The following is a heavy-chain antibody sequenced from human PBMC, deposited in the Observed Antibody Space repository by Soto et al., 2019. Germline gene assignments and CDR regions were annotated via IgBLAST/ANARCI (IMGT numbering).Heavy chain of an antibody. V-gene: IGHV4-59*01. Sequence: SETLSLTCTVSGDSINSYYWSWIRQPPGKGLEWIGNIYHSGSTKYNPSLKSRVTISVDTSKTHFSLRLSSVTAADTAVYYCARDAGRYYAMDAWGQGTTVTVSS. CDR1: GDSINSYY. J-gene: IGHJ6*02. CDR3: ARDAGRYYAMDA. CDR2: IYHSGST.